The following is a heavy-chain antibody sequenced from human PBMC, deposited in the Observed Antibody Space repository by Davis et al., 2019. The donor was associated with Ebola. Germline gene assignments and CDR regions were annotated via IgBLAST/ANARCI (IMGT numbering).Heavy chain of an antibody. Sequence: GGSLRLSFAASGFTFPAYTLTWVRQAPGKGLQWVGNIRGDGSETYYVDSVKGRFTISRDNANNSLYLQLRSLRVDDTAVYYCARGHRTYGVVTWFQYWGQGAPVTVYS. J-gene: IGHJ4*02. V-gene: IGHV3-7*04. CDR1: GFTFPAYT. CDR3: ARGHRTYGVVTWFQY. D-gene: IGHD3-3*01. CDR2: IRGDGSET.